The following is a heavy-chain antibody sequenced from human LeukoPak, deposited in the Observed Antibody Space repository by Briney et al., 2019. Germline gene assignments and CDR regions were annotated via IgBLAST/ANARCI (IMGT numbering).Heavy chain of an antibody. V-gene: IGHV3-21*01. CDR1: GFTFSSYS. J-gene: IGHJ4*02. CDR3: ARDESGDYYFDS. CDR2: ISSSTNYI. Sequence: GGSLRLSCAASGFTFSSYSMNWVRQAPGKGLEWVSSISSSTNYIYYADSVKGRFTISRDNAKNSLYLQMNSLRAEDTAVYYCARDESGDYYFDSWGQGTLVTVSS. D-gene: IGHD7-27*01.